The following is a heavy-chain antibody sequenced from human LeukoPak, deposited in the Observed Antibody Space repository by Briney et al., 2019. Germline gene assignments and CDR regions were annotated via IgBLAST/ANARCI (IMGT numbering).Heavy chain of an antibody. CDR1: GFTFSDHY. V-gene: IGHV3-11*04. J-gene: IGHJ4*02. CDR2: ISPSGAST. Sequence: GGSLRLSCAGSGFTFSDHYMSWIRQAPGKGLESVSYISPSGASTVYADSAKGRFTISRGNAKNSLYLQINSLRVEDTAVYYCARASSRAFWGQGTLVTVSS. D-gene: IGHD6-13*01. CDR3: ARASSRAF.